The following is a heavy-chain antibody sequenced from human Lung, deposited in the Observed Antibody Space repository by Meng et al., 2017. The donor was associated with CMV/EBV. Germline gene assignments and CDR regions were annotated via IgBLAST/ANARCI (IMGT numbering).Heavy chain of an antibody. V-gene: IGHV4-61*01. Sequence: GSLRLXCTVSGGSVSSGSYYWSWIRQPPGKGLEWIGYIYYSGSTNYNPSLKSGVTISVDTSKNQFSLKLSSVTAADTAVYYCARLGGLRFAFCYGMDVWGQGTXVTVSS. CDR1: GGSVSSGSYY. J-gene: IGHJ6*02. CDR3: ARLGGLRFAFCYGMDV. CDR2: IYYSGST. D-gene: IGHD3-3*01.